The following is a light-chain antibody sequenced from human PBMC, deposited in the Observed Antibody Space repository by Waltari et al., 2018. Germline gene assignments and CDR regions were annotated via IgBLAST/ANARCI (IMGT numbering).Light chain of an antibody. J-gene: IGLJ2*01. CDR3: QAWDGSTVL. V-gene: IGLV3-1*01. Sequence: SYDLTQPPSVSVTPGQTANIICSGDKLGLTYGWWYQQKQGRSPRLVIYQTNKRPSGIPERFSGSNSGNAATLTISGTQAMDEADYFCQAWDGSTVLFGGGTKLTVL. CDR2: QTN. CDR1: KLGLTY.